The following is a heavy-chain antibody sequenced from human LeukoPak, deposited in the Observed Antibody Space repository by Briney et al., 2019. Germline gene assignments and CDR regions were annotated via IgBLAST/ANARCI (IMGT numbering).Heavy chain of an antibody. CDR2: INPNSGGT. J-gene: IGHJ4*02. Sequence: ASVKVSCKASGYTFTGYYMHWVRQAPGQGLEWMGWINPNSGGTNYAQKFQGWVTMTRDTSISTAYMELSRLRSDDTAVYYCARALSSDWVPGAYWGQGTLVTVSS. CDR1: GYTFTGYY. D-gene: IGHD6-19*01. V-gene: IGHV1-2*04. CDR3: ARALSSDWVPGAY.